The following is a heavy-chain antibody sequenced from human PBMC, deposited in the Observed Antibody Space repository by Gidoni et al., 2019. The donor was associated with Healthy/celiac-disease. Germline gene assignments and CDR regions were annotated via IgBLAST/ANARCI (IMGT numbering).Heavy chain of an antibody. CDR2: IIPSLGIA. J-gene: IGHJ4*02. Sequence: QVQLVQSGAEVKKPGSSVKVSCKASGGTFSSYAISGVRQAPGQGLEWMGRIIPSLGIANYAQKFQGRVTITADKSTSTAYMELSSLRSEDTAVYYCARDPSAAGSGWGQGTLVTVSS. CDR3: ARDPSAAGSG. CDR1: GGTFSSYA. D-gene: IGHD2-15*01. V-gene: IGHV1-69*04.